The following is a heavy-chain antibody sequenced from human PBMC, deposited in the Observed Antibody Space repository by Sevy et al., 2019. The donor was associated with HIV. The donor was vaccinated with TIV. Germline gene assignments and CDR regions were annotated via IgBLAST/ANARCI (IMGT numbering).Heavy chain of an antibody. CDR1: GFTFDDYA. CDR2: ISWNSGSR. V-gene: IGHV3-9*01. D-gene: IGHD2-21*02. Sequence: GGSLRLSCAASGFTFDDYAMHWVRQAPGKGLEWVAGISWNSGSRGYARSVKGRFTNSRHNAKNSLHLQMNSLRAEDTALYYCATDISAYIVVVTAVSSGRMDVWGQGTTVTVSS. CDR3: ATDISAYIVVVTAVSSGRMDV. J-gene: IGHJ6*02.